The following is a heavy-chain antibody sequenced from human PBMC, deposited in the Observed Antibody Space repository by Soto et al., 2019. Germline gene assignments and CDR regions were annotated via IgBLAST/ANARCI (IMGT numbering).Heavy chain of an antibody. CDR2: IFPSGST. Sequence: QLQLQESGSGLVKPSQTLSLTCAVSGGSISSGGYSWSWIRQPPGKGLEWIGYIFPSGSTYYNPSLKSRVTISVDTSKNQFSLKVNSVTAADTAVYFCAREGGRESPDWYFDLWGRGTLVTVSS. CDR3: AREGGRESPDWYFDL. J-gene: IGHJ2*01. CDR1: GGSISSGGYS. V-gene: IGHV4-30-2*01.